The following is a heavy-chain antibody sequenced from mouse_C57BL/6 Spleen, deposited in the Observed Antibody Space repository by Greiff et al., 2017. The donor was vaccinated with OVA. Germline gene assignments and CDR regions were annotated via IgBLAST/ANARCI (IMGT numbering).Heavy chain of an antibody. J-gene: IGHJ4*01. CDR1: GYTFTSYW. Sequence: QVQLQQPGAELVRPGSSVKLSCKASGYTFTSYWMDWVKQRPGQGLEWIGNIYPSDSETHYNQKFKDKATLTVDKSSSTAYMQLSSLTSEDSAVYYCARERAYYAMDYWGQGTSVTVSS. CDR2: IYPSDSET. V-gene: IGHV1-61*01. D-gene: IGHD3-3*01. CDR3: ARERAYYAMDY.